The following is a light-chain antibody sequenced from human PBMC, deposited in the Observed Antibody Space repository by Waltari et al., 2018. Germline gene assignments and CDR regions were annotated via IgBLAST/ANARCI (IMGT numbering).Light chain of an antibody. CDR2: EDN. CDR3: QSYDTNNQGV. J-gene: IGLJ3*02. Sequence: NFMLTQPHSVSESPGKTVTISCTRSSGTIASNYVLWYQQRPGSSPTTVIYEDNQRPSGVPDRFSCSNDSSSNSASLTISGLKTEDEADYYCQSYDTNNQGVFGGGTKLTVL. V-gene: IGLV6-57*01. CDR1: SGTIASNY.